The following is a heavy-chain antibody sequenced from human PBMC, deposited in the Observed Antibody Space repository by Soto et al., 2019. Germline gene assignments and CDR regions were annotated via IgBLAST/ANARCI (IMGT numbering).Heavy chain of an antibody. CDR3: TTASSSADY. Sequence: EVKLVESGGGLVKPGGSLRLSCAASGFTFTNAWMNWVRQAPGKGLEWVGHIKSKTDGGTTDYAAPVKGRFTISRDDSKNTLYLQVNSLETEDTAVYYCTTASSSADYWGQGTLVTVSS. J-gene: IGHJ4*02. V-gene: IGHV3-15*07. CDR1: GFTFTNAW. CDR2: IKSKTDGGTT. D-gene: IGHD6-13*01.